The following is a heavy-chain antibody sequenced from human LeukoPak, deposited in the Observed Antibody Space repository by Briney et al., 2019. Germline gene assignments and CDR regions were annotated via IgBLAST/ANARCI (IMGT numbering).Heavy chain of an antibody. Sequence: ASVKVSCKASGYTFTSYGISWVRQAPGQGLEWMGWISAYNGNKNYAQKLQGRVTMTTDTSTSTAYMELRSLRSDDTAVYYCAREAEIVVVPAAPNYYYYYGMDVWGKGTTVTVSS. CDR2: ISAYNGNK. CDR1: GYTFTSYG. V-gene: IGHV1-18*04. J-gene: IGHJ6*04. D-gene: IGHD2-2*01. CDR3: AREAEIVVVPAAPNYYYYYGMDV.